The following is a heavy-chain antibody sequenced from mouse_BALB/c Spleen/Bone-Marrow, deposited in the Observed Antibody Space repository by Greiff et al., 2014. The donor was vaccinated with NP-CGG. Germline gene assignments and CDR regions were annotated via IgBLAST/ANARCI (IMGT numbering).Heavy chain of an antibody. J-gene: IGHJ4*01. CDR2: IDPYSGGT. Sequence: EVQLQESGPELEKPGASVRISCKASGYSFTGYNINWVRQSNGKSLEWIGYIDPYSGGTSYYQRFKDRATLTVDKSSSTAYMQLKSLTSEDSAVYCCARSLLRRDALDYWGQGTSVTVSS. CDR1: GYSFTGYN. CDR3: ARSLLRRDALDY. D-gene: IGHD2-12*01. V-gene: IGHV1S135*01.